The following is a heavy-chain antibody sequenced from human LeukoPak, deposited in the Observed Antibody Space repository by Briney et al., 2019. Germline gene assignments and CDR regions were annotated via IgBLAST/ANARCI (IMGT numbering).Heavy chain of an antibody. D-gene: IGHD3-22*01. CDR1: GFTFSSYA. V-gene: IGHV3-30-3*01. Sequence: GGSLRLSCAASGFTFSSYAMHWVRQAPGKGLEWVAVISYDGSNKYYADSVKGRFTISRDNSKNTLYLQMNSLRAEDTAVYFCARELSTYYYASSGFRDAFDIWGQGTMVSVSS. J-gene: IGHJ3*02. CDR2: ISYDGSNK. CDR3: ARELSTYYYASSGFRDAFDI.